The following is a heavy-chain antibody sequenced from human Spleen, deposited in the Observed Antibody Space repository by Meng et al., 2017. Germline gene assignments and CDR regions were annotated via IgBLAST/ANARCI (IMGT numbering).Heavy chain of an antibody. D-gene: IGHD3-22*01. Sequence: QGELGQSGGEVKTPGASVKVSCKAAGYTFSAYYMHWVRQAPGQGLEWMGRINPNSGGTNYVRKFQGRVTMTRDTSLNTVYMELSRLISDDTAIYYCARGKNYYDSSVDDSTHDYWGQGTLVTVSS. CDR1: GYTFSAYY. CDR3: ARGKNYYDSSVDDSTHDY. J-gene: IGHJ4*02. CDR2: INPNSGGT. V-gene: IGHV1-2*06.